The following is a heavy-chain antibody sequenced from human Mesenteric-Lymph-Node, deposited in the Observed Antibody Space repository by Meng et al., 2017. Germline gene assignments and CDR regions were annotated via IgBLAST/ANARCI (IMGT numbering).Heavy chain of an antibody. CDR3: TRGHLFNWNFIDI. D-gene: IGHD1-7*01. V-gene: IGHV3-30-3*01. CDR1: GFTFNRYG. Sequence: VQLVESGGGVDHPGKSLTLSCAGSGFTFNRYGLHWGRQAPGKGLEWVAVISHDGIKNYYADSVKGRFTISRDNSRNTVSLQMDSLRVEDTAMYYCTRGHLFNWNFIDIWGQGTLVTVSS. CDR2: ISHDGIKN. J-gene: IGHJ4*02.